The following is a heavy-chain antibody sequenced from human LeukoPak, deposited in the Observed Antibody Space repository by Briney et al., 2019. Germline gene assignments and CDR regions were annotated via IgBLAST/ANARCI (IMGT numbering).Heavy chain of an antibody. CDR2: INPNSGGT. J-gene: IGHJ5*02. CDR3: AIRYRFVTNYFDP. Sequence: ASVKVSCKASGYTFTGYYMHWVRQAPGQGLEWMGWINPNSGGTNYAQKFQGRVTITADESTSTAYMELSSLRSEDTAVYYCAIRYRFVTNYFDPWGQGTLVTVSS. D-gene: IGHD1-7*01. CDR1: GYTFTGYY. V-gene: IGHV1-2*02.